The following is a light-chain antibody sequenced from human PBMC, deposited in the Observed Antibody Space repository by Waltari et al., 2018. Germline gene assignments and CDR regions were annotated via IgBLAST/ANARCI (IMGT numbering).Light chain of an antibody. Sequence: QSALTQPASVSGSPGQSITISCTGTSSDIGSYNLVSWYQYHPGKAPKLIIYEVSRRPLGLSSRFSGSKSGDTASLTVSGLQAEDEADYYCCSYAGSNTLMFGGGTKLTVL. CDR3: CSYAGSNTLM. CDR1: SSDIGSYNL. J-gene: IGLJ3*02. CDR2: EVS. V-gene: IGLV2-23*02.